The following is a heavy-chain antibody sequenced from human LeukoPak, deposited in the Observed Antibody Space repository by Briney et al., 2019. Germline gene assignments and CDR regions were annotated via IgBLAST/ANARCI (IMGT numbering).Heavy chain of an antibody. J-gene: IGHJ4*02. Sequence: PSETLSLTCTVSSDFFSSVTDYWAWIRQPPGKGLEWIASGDYSGGTYYNPSLESRVAISADMSKNQISLKLSSVTAADTALYYCARDRGYCSSTSCYHEQYYFDYWGQGTLVTVSS. CDR2: GDYSGGT. CDR1: SDFFSSVTDY. CDR3: ARDRGYCSSTSCYHEQYYFDY. D-gene: IGHD2-2*01. V-gene: IGHV4-39*07.